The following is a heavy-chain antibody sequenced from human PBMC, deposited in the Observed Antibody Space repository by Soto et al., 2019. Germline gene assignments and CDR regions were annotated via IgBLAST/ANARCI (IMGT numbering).Heavy chain of an antibody. J-gene: IGHJ4*02. CDR1: GGSISSYY. CDR2: IYYSGST. Sequence: SETLCLTCTVSGGSISSYYWSWIRQPPGKGLEWIGYIYYSGSTNYNPSLKSRVTISVDTSKNQFSLKLSSVTAADTAVYYCARVLYCSGGSCSDYWGQGTLVTVSS. D-gene: IGHD2-15*01. CDR3: ARVLYCSGGSCSDY. V-gene: IGHV4-59*01.